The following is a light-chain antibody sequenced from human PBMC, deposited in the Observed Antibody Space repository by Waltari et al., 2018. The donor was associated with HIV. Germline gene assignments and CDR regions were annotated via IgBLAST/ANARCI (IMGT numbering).Light chain of an antibody. V-gene: IGKV3-20*01. CDR1: QSVSSNS. J-gene: IGKJ1*01. CDR2: GAS. Sequence: EIVLTQSPGTLSLSPGGRATLSCRASQSVSSNSLAWYQHKPGQAPRLLIYGASTRATGVSDRFSGSVSGADFTLIISRMQPEDLAVYYCHQYGSSPGTFGQGTKVEIK. CDR3: HQYGSSPGT.